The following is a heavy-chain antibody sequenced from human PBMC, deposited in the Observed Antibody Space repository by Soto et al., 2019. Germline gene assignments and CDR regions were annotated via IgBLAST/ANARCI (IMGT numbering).Heavy chain of an antibody. D-gene: IGHD7-27*01. CDR2: IPNNGSP. J-gene: IGHJ4*02. CDR1: GGSVRTGSYH. V-gene: IGHV4-61*01. Sequence: QVQLQESGPGRVKPSETLSLTCSVSGGSVRTGSYHWSWIRQPPGKGLEWIGFIPNNGSPDYNPSLKCRVVVSIDRSKNQFSLKVNSVTAADTAVYFCARIGWGGDSWGQGTLVTVS. CDR3: ARIGWGGDS.